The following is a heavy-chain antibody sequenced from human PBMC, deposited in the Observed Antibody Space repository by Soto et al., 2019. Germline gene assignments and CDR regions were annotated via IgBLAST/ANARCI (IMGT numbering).Heavy chain of an antibody. CDR2: IYTSGST. CDR1: GGSISSYY. Sequence: QVQLHESGPGLVKPSETLSLTCTVSGGSISSYYWSWIRQPAGKGLEWIGRIYTSGSTNYNPALKSRVTMSVDTSKNQFSLKLSSVTAADTAVYYCAREIRYSSSWYLDYWGQGTLVTVSS. V-gene: IGHV4-4*07. D-gene: IGHD6-13*01. CDR3: AREIRYSSSWYLDY. J-gene: IGHJ4*02.